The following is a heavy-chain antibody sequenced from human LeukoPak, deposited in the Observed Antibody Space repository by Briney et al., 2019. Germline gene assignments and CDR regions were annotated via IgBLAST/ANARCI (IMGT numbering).Heavy chain of an antibody. Sequence: ASVKVSCKASGYSFTDYYMHWVRQAPGQGLDWMGWINPNSRGTNYAQKFQGRVTMTRDTSISTAYMEVSRLRSDDTAVYYCARGAVAEQSEYFQYWGQGTLVTVSS. CDR1: GYSFTDYY. J-gene: IGHJ1*01. V-gene: IGHV1-2*02. D-gene: IGHD6-19*01. CDR3: ARGAVAEQSEYFQY. CDR2: INPNSRGT.